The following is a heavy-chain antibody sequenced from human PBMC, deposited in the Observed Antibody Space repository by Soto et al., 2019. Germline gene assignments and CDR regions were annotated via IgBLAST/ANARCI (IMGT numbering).Heavy chain of an antibody. V-gene: IGHV4-59*08. CDR2: IYYSGRT. Sequence: SETLSLTCTVSGGSISSDYWSWIRQPPGKGLEWIGYIYYSGRTNYNPSLKSRVTISTATSTNQFSLELNSVTVADTAVYYCARQYCGGDCLPHLNWGQGTLVTVSS. J-gene: IGHJ4*02. CDR1: GGSISSDY. CDR3: ARQYCGGDCLPHLN. D-gene: IGHD2-21*02.